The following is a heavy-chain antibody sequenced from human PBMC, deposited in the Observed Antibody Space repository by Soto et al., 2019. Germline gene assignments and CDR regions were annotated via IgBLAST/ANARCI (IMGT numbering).Heavy chain of an antibody. Sequence: SETLSLTCTVSGGSISSSSYYWGWIRQPPGKGLEWIGSIYYSGSTYYNPSLKSRVTISVDTSKNQFSLKLSSVTAADTAVYYCASPITMVRGVIDAFDIWGQGTMVTVSS. D-gene: IGHD3-10*01. J-gene: IGHJ3*02. V-gene: IGHV4-39*01. CDR3: ASPITMVRGVIDAFDI. CDR1: GGSISSSSYY. CDR2: IYYSGST.